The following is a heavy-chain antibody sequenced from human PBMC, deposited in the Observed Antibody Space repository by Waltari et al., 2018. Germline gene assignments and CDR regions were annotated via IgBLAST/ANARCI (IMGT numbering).Heavy chain of an antibody. J-gene: IGHJ4*02. D-gene: IGHD3-10*01. Sequence: QVQLVQSGAEVKKPGASVKVSCKASGYTFTGYYMHWVRQPPGQGLEWMGRINPNRGGTNYAQKFQGRVTMTRDTSISTAYMELSRLRSDDTAVYYCARDYYGSGRRYYFDYWGQGTLVTVSS. V-gene: IGHV1-2*06. CDR1: GYTFTGYY. CDR3: ARDYYGSGRRYYFDY. CDR2: INPNRGGT.